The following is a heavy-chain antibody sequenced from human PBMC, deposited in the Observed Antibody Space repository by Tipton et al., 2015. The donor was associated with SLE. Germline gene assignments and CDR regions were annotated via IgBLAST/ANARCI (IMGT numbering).Heavy chain of an antibody. CDR1: GFTFNRYW. Sequence: GSLRLSCAVSGFTFNRYWMSWVRQTPGKGLEWVANIKHDESEKYYVDSVRGRFTISRDNIKNSLYLQMNNLRAEDTAYYYCVRDHRGEFLFDCWGQGTLVTVSS. CDR3: VRDHRGEFLFDC. J-gene: IGHJ4*02. V-gene: IGHV3-7*01. D-gene: IGHD4-17*01. CDR2: IKHDESEK.